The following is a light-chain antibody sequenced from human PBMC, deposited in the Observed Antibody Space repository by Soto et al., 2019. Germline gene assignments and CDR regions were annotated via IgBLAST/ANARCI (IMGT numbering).Light chain of an antibody. Sequence: EIVLTQSPVTLSLSPGERATLSCRASQSVTSTYLAWYQQKPGQSPRLIIYGGSTRASGFPDRFSGGGSGTDVTLTISRLEPEDSAVYYCHCQQFDSSRVYSFGQGTKLEI. CDR3: QQFDSSRVYS. CDR2: GGS. CDR1: QSVTSTY. V-gene: IGKV3-20*01. J-gene: IGKJ2*03.